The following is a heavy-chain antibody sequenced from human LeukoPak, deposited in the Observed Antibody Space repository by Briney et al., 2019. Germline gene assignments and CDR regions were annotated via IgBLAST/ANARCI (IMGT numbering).Heavy chain of an antibody. Sequence: GGSLRLSCAASGFTFSSYGMHWVRQAPGKGLEWVAVISYDGSNKYYADSVKGRFTISRDNSKNTPYLQMNSLRAEDTAVYYCAKEILPAASERAQYYFDYWGQGTLVTVSS. V-gene: IGHV3-30*18. J-gene: IGHJ4*02. CDR2: ISYDGSNK. D-gene: IGHD2-2*01. CDR3: AKEILPAASERAQYYFDY. CDR1: GFTFSSYG.